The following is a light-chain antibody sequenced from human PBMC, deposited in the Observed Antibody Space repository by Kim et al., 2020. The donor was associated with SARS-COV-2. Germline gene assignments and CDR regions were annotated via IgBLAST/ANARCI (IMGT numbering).Light chain of an antibody. V-gene: IGLV3-19*01. CDR3: NSRDSSGNHVV. CDR1: SLRSYY. Sequence: AVGQTVRITCQGDSLRSYYASWYQQKPGPAPLLVIYGKNNRTSGIPDRFPVSSSGNTASLTITGAQAEDEADYYCNSRDSSGNHVVFGGGTQLTVL. J-gene: IGLJ2*01. CDR2: GKN.